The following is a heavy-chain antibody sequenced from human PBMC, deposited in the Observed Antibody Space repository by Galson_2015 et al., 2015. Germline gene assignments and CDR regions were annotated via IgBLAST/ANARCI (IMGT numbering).Heavy chain of an antibody. D-gene: IGHD3-10*01. J-gene: IGHJ6*02. CDR3: ARVRLFGSGSYYKVPSYYYYCMDV. Sequence: SVKVSCKASGYTFTSYAMHWVRQAPGQRLEWMGWINAGNGNTKYSQKFQGRVTITRDTSASTAYMELSSLRSEDTAVYYCARVRLFGSGSYYKVPSYYYYCMDVRGQGTTVPVSS. V-gene: IGHV1-3*01. CDR2: INAGNGNT. CDR1: GYTFTSYA.